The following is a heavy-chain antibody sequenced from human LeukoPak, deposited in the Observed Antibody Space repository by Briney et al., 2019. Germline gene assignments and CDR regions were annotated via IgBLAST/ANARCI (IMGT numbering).Heavy chain of an antibody. CDR3: ARGGAAPQDY. V-gene: IGHV3-21*01. J-gene: IGHJ4*02. CDR2: ISSSSRYI. D-gene: IGHD1-26*01. Sequence: GGSLRLSCAASGFTFRSYAMSWVRQAPGKGLEWVSSISSSSRYIYYADSVKGRFTISRDNAKNSLYLQMNSLRAEDTAVYYCARGGAAPQDYWGQGTLVTVSS. CDR1: GFTFRSYA.